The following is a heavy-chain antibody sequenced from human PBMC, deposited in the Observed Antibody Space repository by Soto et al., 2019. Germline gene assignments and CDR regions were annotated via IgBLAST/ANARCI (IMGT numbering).Heavy chain of an antibody. D-gene: IGHD2-15*01. CDR2: INPSAGST. Sequence: ASVKVSCTASGYTFPLYKMHWVRQAPGQGLEWMGMINPSAGSTSYAQKFQGRVTMTRNTSISTAYMELSSLRSEDTAVYYCARGDVVVVAATLSSSRYYYYGMDVWGQGTTVTVSS. V-gene: IGHV1-46*01. CDR3: ARGDVVVVAATLSSSRYYYYGMDV. J-gene: IGHJ6*02. CDR1: GYTFPLYK.